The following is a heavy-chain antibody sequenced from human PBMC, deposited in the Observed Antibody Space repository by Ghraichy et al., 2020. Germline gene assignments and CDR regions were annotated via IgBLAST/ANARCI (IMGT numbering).Heavy chain of an antibody. V-gene: IGHV6-1*01. CDR2: TYYRSKWYN. CDR1: GDSVSSNSAA. D-gene: IGHD3-10*01. Sequence: SQTLSLTCAISGDSVSSNSAAWNWIRQSPSRGLEWLGRTYYRSKWYNDYAVSVKSRITINPDTSKNQFSLQLNSVTPEDTAVYYCARVSLKYYYGSGSYALYYYYFMDGWGKGTTVTVSS. CDR3: ARVSLKYYYGSGSYALYYYYFMDG. J-gene: IGHJ6*03.